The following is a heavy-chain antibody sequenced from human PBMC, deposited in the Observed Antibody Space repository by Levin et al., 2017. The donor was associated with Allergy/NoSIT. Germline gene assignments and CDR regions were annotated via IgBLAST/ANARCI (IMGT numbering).Heavy chain of an antibody. D-gene: IGHD3-9*01. V-gene: IGHV1-18*01. CDR1: GYTFTSYG. J-gene: IGHJ4*02. CDR2: ISAYNGNT. CDR3: ARNPPYYDILTGYGALEIDY. Sequence: PVASVKVSCKASGYTFTSYGISWVRQAPGQGLEWMGWISAYNGNTNYAQKLQGRVTMTTDTSTSTAYMELRSLRSDDTAVYYCARNPPYYDILTGYGALEIDYWGQGTLVTVSS.